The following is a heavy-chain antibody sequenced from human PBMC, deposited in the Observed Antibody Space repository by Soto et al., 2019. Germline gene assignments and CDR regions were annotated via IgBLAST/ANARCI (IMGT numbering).Heavy chain of an antibody. J-gene: IGHJ6*02. D-gene: IGHD3-3*01. V-gene: IGHV4-59*13. CDR1: GGSMSSFS. CDR3: ARVAMENYYGMWIGSTPYAMDV. Sequence: TETVSLTCAVSGGSMSSFSWRWIRQPPGKGLEFIGSISHSGRSEYNPSLKDRIILSVDVSKDQFSLNLKSMKAADTAVYYCARVAMENYYGMWIGSTPYAMDVSGQGTTVTVS. CDR2: ISHSGRS.